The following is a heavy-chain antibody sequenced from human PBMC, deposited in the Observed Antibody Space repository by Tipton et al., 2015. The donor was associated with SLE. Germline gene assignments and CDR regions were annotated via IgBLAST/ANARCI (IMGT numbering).Heavy chain of an antibody. Sequence: SLRLSCAASGFTFSSYGMHWVRQAPGKGLEWVAVIWYDGSNKYYADSVKGRFTISRDNSKNTLYLQMNSLRAEDTALYYCAKSRFRWPEGMDVWGHGTTVTVSS. CDR3: AKSRFRWPEGMDV. D-gene: IGHD5-24*01. V-gene: IGHV3-33*06. J-gene: IGHJ6*02. CDR2: IWYDGSNK. CDR1: GFTFSSYG.